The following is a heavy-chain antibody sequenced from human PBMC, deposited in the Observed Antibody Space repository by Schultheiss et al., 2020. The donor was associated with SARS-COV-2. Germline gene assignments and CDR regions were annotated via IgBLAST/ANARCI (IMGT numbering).Heavy chain of an antibody. CDR3: AKDGQLGALYYFDY. Sequence: GGSLRLSCAASGFTFSSYDMNWVRQAPGKGLEWVSDITRSGLDIHYADSVKGRFTISRDNAKNSMYLQMNSLRAEDTAVYYCAKDGQLGALYYFDYWGQGTPVTVSS. V-gene: IGHV3-48*03. CDR1: GFTFSSYD. J-gene: IGHJ4*02. CDR2: ITRSGLDI. D-gene: IGHD1-26*01.